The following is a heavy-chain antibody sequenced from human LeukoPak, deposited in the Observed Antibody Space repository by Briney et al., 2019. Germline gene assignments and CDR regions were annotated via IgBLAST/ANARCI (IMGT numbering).Heavy chain of an antibody. CDR1: AFLPSSYS. CDR2: IGSSSSYI. CDR3: ARDLAAAGTWWFDP. Sequence: GRSLTPSCAASAFLPSSYSMNWVSHAQGKWLEWVSSIGSSSSYIYYADSVKGRFTISRDNAKNSLYLQMNSLRAEDTAVYYCARDLAAAGTWWFDPWGQGTLFTVSS. V-gene: IGHV3-21*01. D-gene: IGHD6-13*01. J-gene: IGHJ5*02.